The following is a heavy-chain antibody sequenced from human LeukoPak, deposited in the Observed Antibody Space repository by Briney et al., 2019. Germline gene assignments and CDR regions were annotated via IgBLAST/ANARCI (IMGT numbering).Heavy chain of an antibody. V-gene: IGHV4-61*02. J-gene: IGHJ4*02. D-gene: IGHD1-7*01. Sequence: PSETLSLACTVSGGSISSGSYYWSWIRQPAGKGLEWIGRIYTSGSTNYNPSLKSRVTISVDTSKNQFSLNLTSVTAADTAIYYCATSPYWNWMYYFDYWGQGTLVTVSS. CDR1: GGSISSGSYY. CDR2: IYTSGST. CDR3: ATSPYWNWMYYFDY.